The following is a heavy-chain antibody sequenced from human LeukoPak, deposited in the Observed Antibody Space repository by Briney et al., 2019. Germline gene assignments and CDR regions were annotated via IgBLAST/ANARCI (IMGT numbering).Heavy chain of an antibody. CDR3: ARHNYDCWSGYLGYYYYGMDV. CDR1: GYTFTSYD. Sequence: ASVKVSCKASGYTFTSYDINWVRQATGQGLEWMGWMNPNSGNTGYAQKFQGRVTMTRNTSISTAYMELSSLRSEDTAVYYCARHNYDCWSGYLGYYYYGMDVWGQGTTVTVSS. J-gene: IGHJ6*02. CDR2: MNPNSGNT. D-gene: IGHD3-3*01. V-gene: IGHV1-8*01.